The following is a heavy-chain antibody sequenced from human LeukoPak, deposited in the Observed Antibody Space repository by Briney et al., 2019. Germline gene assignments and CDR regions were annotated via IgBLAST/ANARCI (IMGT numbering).Heavy chain of an antibody. CDR2: NYYRGST. CDR3: ARLGIGVIPSAMLGDYYFDY. Sequence: SDTLSLTCTVSSDSFDHYHWRWVRQPPGKAREWIGYNYYRGSTKYNPSLQSRVTISVDTSKNQFSLKLTSVTAADTAVYYCARLGIGVIPSAMLGDYYFDYWGQGTLVTVSS. D-gene: IGHD2-2*01. V-gene: IGHV4-59*08. J-gene: IGHJ4*02. CDR1: SDSFDHYH.